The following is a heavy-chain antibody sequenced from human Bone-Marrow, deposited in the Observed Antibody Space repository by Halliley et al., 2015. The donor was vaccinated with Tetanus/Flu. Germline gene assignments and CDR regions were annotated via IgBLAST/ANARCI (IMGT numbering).Heavy chain of an antibody. Sequence: EWIGDILDGEIETTNYTPSLSSRAKISLAGSKNQLSLKLDSVTAADTAIYYCAKDGVRRLLGTWGQGTLVTVS. J-gene: IGHJ4*02. CDR2: ILDGEIETT. CDR3: AKDGVRRLLGT. D-gene: IGHD2-8*01. V-gene: IGHV4-4*02.